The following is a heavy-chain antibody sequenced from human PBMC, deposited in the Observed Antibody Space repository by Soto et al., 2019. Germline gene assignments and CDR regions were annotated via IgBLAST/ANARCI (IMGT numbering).Heavy chain of an antibody. J-gene: IGHJ6*02. D-gene: IGHD3-10*01. CDR1: GYTFTGYY. CDR3: ARPVEGITMVRGIDYYGMDV. V-gene: IGHV1-2*04. Sequence: GASVKVSCKASGYTFTGYYMHWVRQAPGQGLEWMGWINPNSGGTNYAQKFQGWVTMTRDTSISTAYMELSRLRSDDTAVYYCARPVEGITMVRGIDYYGMDVWGQGTTVTVSS. CDR2: INPNSGGT.